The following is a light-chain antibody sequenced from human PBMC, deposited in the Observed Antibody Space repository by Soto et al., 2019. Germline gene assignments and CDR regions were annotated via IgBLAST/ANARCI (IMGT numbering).Light chain of an antibody. V-gene: IGLV2-14*01. CDR2: DVS. J-gene: IGLJ1*01. Sequence: QSALTQPASVSGSPGQSITISCTGTSSDVGAYTYASWYQQYPGEAPKVIIYDVSHRPAGVSNRFSGSKSGNTASLTISGLQTHDEADYYCSSYTSATTYVFGTGTKVTVL. CDR3: SSYTSATTYV. CDR1: SSDVGAYTY.